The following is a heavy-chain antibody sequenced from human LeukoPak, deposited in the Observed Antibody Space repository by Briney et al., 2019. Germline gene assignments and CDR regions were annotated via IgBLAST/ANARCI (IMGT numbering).Heavy chain of an antibody. CDR3: ARDGGSGSYVLFDY. CDR1: GFTVSSNS. CDR2: IYSGGST. V-gene: IGHV3-66*02. D-gene: IGHD1-26*01. Sequence: GGSLRLSCAASGFTVSSNSMSWVRQAPGKGLEWVSVIYSGGSTYYADSVKGRFTISRDNYKNTLYLQLNSLRAEDTAVYYCARDGGSGSYVLFDYWGQGTLVTVSS. J-gene: IGHJ4*02.